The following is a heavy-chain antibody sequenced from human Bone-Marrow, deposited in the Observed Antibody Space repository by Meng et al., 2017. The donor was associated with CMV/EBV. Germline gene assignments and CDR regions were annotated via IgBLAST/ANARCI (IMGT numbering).Heavy chain of an antibody. CDR2: IYYSGST. V-gene: IGHV4-39*07. Sequence: QQVVESGPGTVKSCETLLLTCTVSVGSISRSSYYWGWIRQPPGKGLEWIGSIYYSGSTYYNPSLKSRVTISVDTSKNQFSLKLSSVTAADTAVYYCASTGVVLRYFDLFDYWGQGTLVTVSS. D-gene: IGHD3-9*01. CDR1: VGSISRSSYY. J-gene: IGHJ4*02. CDR3: ASTGVVLRYFDLFDY.